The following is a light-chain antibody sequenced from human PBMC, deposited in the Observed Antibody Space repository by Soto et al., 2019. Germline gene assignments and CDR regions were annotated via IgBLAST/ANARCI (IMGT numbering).Light chain of an antibody. J-gene: IGLJ3*02. CDR1: SSDVGPYNY. CDR2: EVT. V-gene: IGLV2-14*01. CDR3: SSYTTSSTLV. Sequence: QSALTQPASVSGSPGQSITISCTGTSSDVGPYNYVSWYQHHPGKAPKLLIYEVTKRPSGVSNRFSGSKSGNTASLTISGLQAEDEADYYCSSYTTSSTLVFGGGTKLTLL.